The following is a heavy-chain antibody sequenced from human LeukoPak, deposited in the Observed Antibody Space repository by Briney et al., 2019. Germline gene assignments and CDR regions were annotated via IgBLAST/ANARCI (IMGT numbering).Heavy chain of an antibody. D-gene: IGHD4-17*01. CDR3: ARDSTALFDF. Sequence: PGGSLRLSCTASGFIFSNYNMPWVRQAPGKGLEWVSYISDGSKTIYYADSVKGRFTISRDNAKNSLSLQMNSLRADDTAVYYCARDSTALFDFWGQGTLVTVSS. CDR2: ISDGSKTI. V-gene: IGHV3-48*01. J-gene: IGHJ4*02. CDR1: GFIFSNYN.